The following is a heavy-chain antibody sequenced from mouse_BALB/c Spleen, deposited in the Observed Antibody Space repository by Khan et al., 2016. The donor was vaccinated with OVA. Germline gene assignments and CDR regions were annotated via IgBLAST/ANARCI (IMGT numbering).Heavy chain of an antibody. J-gene: IGHJ2*01. Sequence: EVELVESGGGLVKPGGSLKLSCAASGFTFSSYALSWVRQTPEKRLEWVATISSGGSYTYYPGSVKGRFTISRDNARNTLYLQMSSLRSEDTAMDYCARTPGYYGSNYFDYWGQGSTLTVSS. CDR2: ISSGGSYT. V-gene: IGHV5-9-3*01. CDR1: GFTFSSYA. D-gene: IGHD1-1*01. CDR3: ARTPGYYGSNYFDY.